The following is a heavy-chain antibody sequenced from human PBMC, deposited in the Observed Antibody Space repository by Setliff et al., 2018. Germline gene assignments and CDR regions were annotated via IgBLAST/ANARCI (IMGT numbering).Heavy chain of an antibody. CDR2: ISGSGGST. J-gene: IGHJ3*02. Sequence: GSLRLSCAASGFTFSSYAMSWVRQAPGKGLEWVSTISGSGGSTYYADSVKGRFTISRDNSKNTLYLQMNSLRAEDTAVYYCAKGGTTITIFGVVITDAFDIWGQGTMVTVSS. D-gene: IGHD3-3*01. CDR1: GFTFSSYA. V-gene: IGHV3-23*01. CDR3: AKGGTTITIFGVVITDAFDI.